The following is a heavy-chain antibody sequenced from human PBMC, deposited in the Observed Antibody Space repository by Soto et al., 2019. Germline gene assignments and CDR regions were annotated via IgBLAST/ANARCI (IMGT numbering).Heavy chain of an antibody. CDR2: ISSTTNYI. CDR1: GFTFRSYS. Sequence: GGSLSLSCAASGFTFRSYSMNWVRQAPGKGLEWVSSISSTTNYIYYADSMKGRFTVSRDNAKNSVYLEMNSLSAEDTAVYYCARESEDLTSNFDYWGQGTLVTVSS. J-gene: IGHJ4*02. CDR3: ARESEDLTSNFDY. V-gene: IGHV3-21*01.